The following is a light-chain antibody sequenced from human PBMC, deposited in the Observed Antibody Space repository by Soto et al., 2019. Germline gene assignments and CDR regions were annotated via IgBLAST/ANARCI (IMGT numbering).Light chain of an antibody. V-gene: IGLV1-44*01. Sequence: QSVLTQPPSASGTPGQRVTISCSGSSSNIGSNTVNWYQQLPGPAPKLLIYSNNQRPSGVPDRFSGSKSGTSASLAISGLQSEDEADYYCAAWDDSLNVVFGGGTQLTVL. J-gene: IGLJ2*01. CDR3: AAWDDSLNVV. CDR2: SNN. CDR1: SSNIGSNT.